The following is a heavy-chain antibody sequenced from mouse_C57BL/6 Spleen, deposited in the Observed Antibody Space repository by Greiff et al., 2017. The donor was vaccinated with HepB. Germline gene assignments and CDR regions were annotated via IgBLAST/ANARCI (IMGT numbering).Heavy chain of an antibody. J-gene: IGHJ2*01. CDR2: IYPGDGDT. V-gene: IGHV1-82*01. CDR1: GYAFSSSW. Sequence: QVQLQQSGPELVKPGASVKISCKASGYAFSSSWMNWVKQRPGKGLEWIGRIYPGDGDTNYNGKFKGKATLTADKSSSTAYMQLSSLTSEDSAVYFCARSSGYYYFDYWGQGTTLTVSS. CDR3: ARSSGYYYFDY. D-gene: IGHD2-3*01.